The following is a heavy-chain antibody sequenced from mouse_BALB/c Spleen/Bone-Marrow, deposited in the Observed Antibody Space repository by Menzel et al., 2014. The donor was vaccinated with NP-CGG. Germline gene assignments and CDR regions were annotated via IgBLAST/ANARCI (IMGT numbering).Heavy chain of an antibody. J-gene: IGHJ3*01. V-gene: IGHV1-67*01. CDR3: ARGGIYYGSSSFAY. D-gene: IGHD1-1*01. Sequence: QVQLQQPGPELVRPGVSVKISCKGSGYTFTDYAMHWVKQSHAKSLEWIGVISTYSGNTNYNQKFKGKATMTVDKSSSTAYMELARLTSEDSAIYYCARGGIYYGSSSFAYWGQGTLVTVSA. CDR2: ISTYSGNT. CDR1: GYTFTDYA.